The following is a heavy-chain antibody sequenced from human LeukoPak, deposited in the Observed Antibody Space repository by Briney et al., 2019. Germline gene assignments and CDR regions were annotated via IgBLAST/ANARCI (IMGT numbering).Heavy chain of an antibody. D-gene: IGHD6-13*01. V-gene: IGHV3-48*01. J-gene: IGHJ4*02. CDR3: ARGRRRIAAPGATPPAPYFDF. CDR2: ISSSSGLI. CDR1: GFTFSSYS. Sequence: GGSLRLSCAASGFTFSSYSMNWVRQAPGKGLEWVSYISSSSGLIYYADSVKGRFTISRDNAKNSLYLQMNSLRAEDTAVYYCARGRRRIAAPGATPPAPYFDFWGQGTLVTVSS.